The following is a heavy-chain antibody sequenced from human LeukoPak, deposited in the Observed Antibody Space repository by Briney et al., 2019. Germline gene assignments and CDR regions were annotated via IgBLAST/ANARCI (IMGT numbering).Heavy chain of an antibody. D-gene: IGHD5-12*01. CDR1: GFSFTYAW. CDR3: TTVTDYT. CDR2: IKSKTDGGTT. Sequence: GGSLGLSCVASGFSFTYAWMNWVRQPPGRGLEWVGHIKSKTDGGTTDYAAPVKGRFTISRDDSKNTLYLQMNSLKTEDTAVYYCTTVTDYTWGQGTLVTVSS. V-gene: IGHV3-15*01. J-gene: IGHJ5*02.